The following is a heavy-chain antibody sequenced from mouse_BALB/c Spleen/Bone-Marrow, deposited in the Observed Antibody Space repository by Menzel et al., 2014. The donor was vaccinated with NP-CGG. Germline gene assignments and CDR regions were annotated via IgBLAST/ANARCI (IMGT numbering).Heavy chain of an antibody. V-gene: IGHV1-69*02. CDR1: GYTFASYW. CDR3: TRQYGNNYAMDY. J-gene: IGHJ4*01. CDR2: IYPSDSYT. D-gene: IGHD2-10*02. Sequence: QVQLQQSGAELVRPGASVKVSCKASGYTFASYWINWVKQRPGQGLEWIGNIYPSDSYTNYNQNFKDKATLTVDESSSTAYMQLSSPTSEDSAVYYCTRQYGNNYAMDYWGQGTSVTVSS.